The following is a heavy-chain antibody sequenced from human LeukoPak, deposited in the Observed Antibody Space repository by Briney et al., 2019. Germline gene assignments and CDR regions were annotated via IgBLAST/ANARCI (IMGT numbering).Heavy chain of an antibody. CDR1: GGSFSGYY. J-gene: IGHJ5*02. CDR3: ARWEVSDNWFDP. Sequence: PSETLSLTCAVYGGSFSGYYWSWIRQPPGKGLEWIGEINHSGSTNYNPSLKSRVTISVDTSKNQFSLKLSSVTAADTAVYYCARWEVSDNWFDPWGQGTLVTVSS. CDR2: INHSGST. D-gene: IGHD1-26*01. V-gene: IGHV4-34*01.